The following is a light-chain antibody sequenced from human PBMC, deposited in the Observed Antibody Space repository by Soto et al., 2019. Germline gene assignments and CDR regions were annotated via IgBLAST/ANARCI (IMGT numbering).Light chain of an antibody. CDR1: SSDVGGYNY. CDR2: EVS. Sequence: QSVLTQPASVSGSPGQSITISCTGTSSDVGGYNYVSWYQQHPGKAPKLMIYEVSNRPSGVSNRFSGSKSGNTASLTISGLQAEDEADYYCTSYVTNNVVIFGGGTKLTVL. J-gene: IGLJ2*01. CDR3: TSYVTNNVVI. V-gene: IGLV2-14*01.